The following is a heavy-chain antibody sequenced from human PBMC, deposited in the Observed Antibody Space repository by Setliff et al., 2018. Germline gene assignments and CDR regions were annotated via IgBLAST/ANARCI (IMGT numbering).Heavy chain of an antibody. CDR3: ARAGTDYNFWSGYYSPFYFDY. J-gene: IGHJ4*02. D-gene: IGHD3-3*01. Sequence: SETPSLTCTVSGGSISSYYWSWIRQPPGKGLEWIGYIYYSGSTNYNPSLKSRVTISVDTSKNQFSLKLSSVTAADTAVYYCARAGTDYNFWSGYYSPFYFDYWGQGTLVTVSS. V-gene: IGHV4-59*01. CDR1: GGSISSYY. CDR2: IYYSGST.